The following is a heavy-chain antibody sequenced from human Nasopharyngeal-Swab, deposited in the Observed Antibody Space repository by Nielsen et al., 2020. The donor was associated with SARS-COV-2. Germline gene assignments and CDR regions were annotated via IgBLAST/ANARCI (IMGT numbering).Heavy chain of an antibody. CDR2: IGDKAHNYAT. Sequence: GSLKISCAASGFIFSESAMHWVRQASGKGLEWVGRIGDKAHNYATTYGASMKGRFTISRDDSTNTAFLQMDSLKTEDTALYYCTTDFYFDYWGQGALVTVSS. CDR3: TTDFYFDY. CDR1: GFIFSESA. J-gene: IGHJ4*02. V-gene: IGHV3-73*01.